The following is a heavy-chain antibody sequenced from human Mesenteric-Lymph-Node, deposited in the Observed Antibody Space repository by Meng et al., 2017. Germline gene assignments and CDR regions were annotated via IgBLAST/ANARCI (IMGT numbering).Heavy chain of an antibody. CDR3: ASTISDFDWLLPRAPFDY. J-gene: IGHJ4*02. CDR1: GYIFTDQW. Sequence: ASVKVSCKASGYIFTDQWIHWVRQAPGQGLEWMGWINPNSGGTNYAQKFQGRVTMTRDTSISTAYMELSRLRSDDTAVYYCASTISDFDWLLPRAPFDYWGQGTLVTVSS. V-gene: IGHV1-2*02. CDR2: INPNSGGT. D-gene: IGHD3-9*01.